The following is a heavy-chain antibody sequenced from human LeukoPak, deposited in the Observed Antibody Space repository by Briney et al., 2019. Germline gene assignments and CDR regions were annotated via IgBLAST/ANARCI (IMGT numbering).Heavy chain of an antibody. CDR3: AKVAAAGIGPDYYYFDY. D-gene: IGHD6-13*01. J-gene: IGHJ4*02. CDR2: INTDGSST. Sequence: PTGGSLRLSCAASGFTFSNHWMHWVRHAPGKGLVWVSRINTDGSSTNYADSVKGRFTISRDNAKNSLYLQMSSLRAEDTALYYCAKVAAAGIGPDYYYFDYWGQGTLVTVSS. CDR1: GFTFSNHW. V-gene: IGHV3-74*01.